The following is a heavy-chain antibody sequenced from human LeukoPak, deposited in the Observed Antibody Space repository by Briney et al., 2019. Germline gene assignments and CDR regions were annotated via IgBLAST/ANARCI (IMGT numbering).Heavy chain of an antibody. CDR1: GYTFTSYA. J-gene: IGHJ5*02. CDR3: ARDYYGSGSPYSRWFDP. D-gene: IGHD3-10*01. Sequence: ASVKVSCKASGYTFTSYAMHWVRQAPGQRLEWMGWINAGNGNTKYSQEFQGRVTITRDTSASTAYMELSSLRSEDMAVYYCARDYYGSGSPYSRWFDPWGQGTLVTVSS. CDR2: INAGNGNT. V-gene: IGHV1-3*03.